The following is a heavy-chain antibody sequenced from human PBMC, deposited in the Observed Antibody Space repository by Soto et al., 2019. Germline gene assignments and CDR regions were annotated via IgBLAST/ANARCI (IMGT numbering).Heavy chain of an antibody. CDR3: TTDPDIVVVVAASVGY. D-gene: IGHD2-15*01. CDR1: GSTFSNAW. V-gene: IGHV3-15*07. CDR2: IKSKTDGGTT. Sequence: EVQLVESGGGLVKPGGSLRLSCAASGSTFSNAWMNWVRQAPGKGLEWVGGIKSKTDGGTTDYAAPVKGRFTISRDDSKNTLYLQMNSLKTEDTAVYYCTTDPDIVVVVAASVGYWGQGTLVTVSS. J-gene: IGHJ4*02.